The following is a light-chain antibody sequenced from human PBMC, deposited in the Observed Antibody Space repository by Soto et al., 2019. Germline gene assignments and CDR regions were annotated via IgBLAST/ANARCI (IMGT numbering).Light chain of an antibody. CDR2: DVS. CDR3: ASYTTGSTYV. J-gene: IGLJ1*01. V-gene: IGLV2-14*01. Sequence: QSVLTQPASVSGSPGQSITISCSGTSSDVGGYNYVSWYQQHPGKAPQVMIYDVSNRPSGVSNRFSGSKSGNTASLTISGLHAEDEADSYCASYTTGSTYVCGTGTKVT. CDR1: SSDVGGYNY.